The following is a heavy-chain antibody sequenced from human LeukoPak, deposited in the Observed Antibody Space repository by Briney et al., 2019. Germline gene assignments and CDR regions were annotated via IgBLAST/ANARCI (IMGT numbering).Heavy chain of an antibody. Sequence: GESLKISCKGSGYSFTSYWIGWVRQMPGKGLEWMGIIYPGDSDTRYSPSFQGQVTISADKPISTAYLQWSSLKASDTAMYYCARHSARIAAAGTVAEPLDYWGQGTLVTVSS. CDR1: GYSFTSYW. V-gene: IGHV5-51*01. J-gene: IGHJ4*02. CDR2: IYPGDSDT. CDR3: ARHSARIAAAGTVAEPLDY. D-gene: IGHD6-13*01.